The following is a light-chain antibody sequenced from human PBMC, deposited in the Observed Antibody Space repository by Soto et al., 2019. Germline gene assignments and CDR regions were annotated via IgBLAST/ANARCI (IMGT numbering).Light chain of an antibody. CDR2: VNSDGSH. Sequence: QPVLTQSPSASASLGASVKLTCTLSSGHSSYAIAWHQQQPEKGPRYLMKVNSDGSHIKGDGIPDRFSGFSSGAERYLTISSLQSEDEADYYCQTWGTDIHVVFGGGTMLTVL. J-gene: IGLJ2*01. CDR1: SGHSSYA. CDR3: QTWGTDIHVV. V-gene: IGLV4-69*02.